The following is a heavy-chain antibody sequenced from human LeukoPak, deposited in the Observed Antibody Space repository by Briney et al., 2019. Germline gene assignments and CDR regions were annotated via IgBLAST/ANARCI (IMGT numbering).Heavy chain of an antibody. Sequence: SETLSLTCTVSGGSISSYYWNWIRQPAGKGLEWVGRIYSSGSTNYNPSLKSRVTMSVDTSKNQFSLKLSSVTAADTAVYYCARAAIAAAARYDYWGQGTLVTVSS. CDR2: IYSSGST. D-gene: IGHD6-13*01. CDR3: ARAAIAAAARYDY. V-gene: IGHV4-4*07. CDR1: GGSISSYY. J-gene: IGHJ4*02.